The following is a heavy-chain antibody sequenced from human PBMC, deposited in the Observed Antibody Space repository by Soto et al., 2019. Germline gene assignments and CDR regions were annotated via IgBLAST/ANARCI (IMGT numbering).Heavy chain of an antibody. CDR1: GFTFSSYG. V-gene: IGHV3-30*03. CDR3: ARGVAEWELPDSFDI. D-gene: IGHD1-26*01. CDR2: ISYYGSNK. Sequence: ESGGGVVQPGRSLRLSCAASGFTFSSYGMHWVRQAPGKGLEWVAVISYYGSNKYYADSVKGRFTISRDNSNNTLYLQMNSLRAEDTAVYYCARGVAEWELPDSFDIWGQGTMVTFSS. J-gene: IGHJ3*02.